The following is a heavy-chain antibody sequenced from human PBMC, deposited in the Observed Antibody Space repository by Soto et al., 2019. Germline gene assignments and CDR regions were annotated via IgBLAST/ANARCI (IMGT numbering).Heavy chain of an antibody. CDR3: ARGHRWSRRTNLSPVDY. CDR1: GGSFSGYY. J-gene: IGHJ4*02. D-gene: IGHD2-15*01. Sequence: QVQLQQWGAGLLKPSETLSLTCAVYGGSFSGYYWSWIRQPPGKGLEWIGEINHSGSTNYNPSLKSRVTISVDTSKNQSSLKLSSVTAADTAVYYCARGHRWSRRTNLSPVDYWGQGTLVTVSS. CDR2: INHSGST. V-gene: IGHV4-34*01.